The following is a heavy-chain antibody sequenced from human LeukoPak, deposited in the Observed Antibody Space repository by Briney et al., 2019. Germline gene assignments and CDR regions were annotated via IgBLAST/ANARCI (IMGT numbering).Heavy chain of an antibody. CDR1: GGSISSSSYY. CDR3: ATYPPTTGRNY. V-gene: IGHV4-39*07. Sequence: PSETLSLTCTVSGGSISSSSYYWGWIRQPPGKGLEWIGSIYYSGSTYYNPSLKSRVTISVDTSKNQFSLKLSSVTAADTAVYYCATYPPTTGRNYWGQGTLVTVSS. CDR2: IYYSGST. D-gene: IGHD3-10*01. J-gene: IGHJ4*02.